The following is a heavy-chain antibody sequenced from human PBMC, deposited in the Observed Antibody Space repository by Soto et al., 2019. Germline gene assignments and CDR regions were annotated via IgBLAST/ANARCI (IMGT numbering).Heavy chain of an antibody. CDR1: GYTFTDYY. J-gene: IGHJ4*02. D-gene: IGHD6-6*01. Sequence: ASVKGSCKASGYTFTDYYIHWVRQAPGQGLECMGWINPNSGDTNYAQKFQGRVTMTRDTSISTAYMEVSRLRSDDTAVYYCARSVSFITPRPDYWGQGTLVTVSS. V-gene: IGHV1-2*02. CDR2: INPNSGDT. CDR3: ARSVSFITPRPDY.